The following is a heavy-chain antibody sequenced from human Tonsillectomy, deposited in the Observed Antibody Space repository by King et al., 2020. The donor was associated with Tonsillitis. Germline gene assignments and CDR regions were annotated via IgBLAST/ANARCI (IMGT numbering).Heavy chain of an antibody. CDR2: VYHSGLT. J-gene: IGHJ3*01. Sequence: VQLQESGPGLVKPSGTLSLTCAVSGGSINSRDWWSWVRQPPGKGLEWIGEVYHSGLTHYNPSLKSRVTISLDNSKNHFSLNLSSLTAADTAVYYCARDRDGYNNGGGAFDVWGQGTMVSVSS. V-gene: IGHV4-4*02. CDR3: ARDRDGYNNGGGAFDV. D-gene: IGHD5-24*01. CDR1: GGSINSRDW.